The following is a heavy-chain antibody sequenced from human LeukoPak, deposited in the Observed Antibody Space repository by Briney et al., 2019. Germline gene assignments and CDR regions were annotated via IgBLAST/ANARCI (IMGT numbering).Heavy chain of an antibody. CDR2: ISSSSSYI. Sequence: GGSLRLSCAASGFTFSSYSMNWVRQAPGKGLEWVSSISSSSSYIYYADSVKGRFTISRDNDKNSLYLQMNSLRAEDTAVYYCARDFLRGRVDYWGQGTLVTVSS. J-gene: IGHJ4*02. CDR3: ARDFLRGRVDY. CDR1: GFTFSSYS. V-gene: IGHV3-21*01. D-gene: IGHD2-15*01.